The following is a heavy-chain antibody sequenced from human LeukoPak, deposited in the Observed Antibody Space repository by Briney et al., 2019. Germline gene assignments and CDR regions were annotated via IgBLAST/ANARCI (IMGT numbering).Heavy chain of an antibody. J-gene: IGHJ4*02. V-gene: IGHV3-74*01. CDR1: GFTFSSYW. CDR3: ARESGYSSGWNYFDY. D-gene: IGHD6-19*01. Sequence: GGSLRLSCAASGFTFSSYWMHWFRQAPGKGLVWVSRINSDGSSTSYADSVKGRFTISRDNAKNTLYLQMNSLRAEDTAVYYCARESGYSSGWNYFDYWGQGTLVTVSS. CDR2: INSDGSST.